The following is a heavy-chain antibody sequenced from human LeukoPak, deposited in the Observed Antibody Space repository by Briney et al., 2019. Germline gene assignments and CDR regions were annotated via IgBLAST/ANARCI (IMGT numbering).Heavy chain of an antibody. J-gene: IGHJ2*01. V-gene: IGHV3-23*01. CDR2: LSGSGGTT. CDR1: GFTFSSYG. Sequence: GGSLRLSCAASGFTFSSYGMSWVRQAPGKGLEWVSGLSGSGGTTYYADSVKGRFTISRDNSKNTLFLQMNSLRVEDTAIYFCARAGGSRPRWYFDLWGRGTLVTVSS. D-gene: IGHD6-13*01. CDR3: ARAGGSRPRWYFDL.